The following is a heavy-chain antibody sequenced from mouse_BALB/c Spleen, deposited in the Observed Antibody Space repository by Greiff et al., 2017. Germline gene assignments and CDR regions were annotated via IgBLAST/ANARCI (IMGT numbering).Heavy chain of an antibody. CDR2: ISSGSSTI. CDR3: ARSGKDAMDY. V-gene: IGHV5-17*02. Sequence: EVMLVESGGGLVQPGGSRKLSCAASGFTFSSFGMHWVRQAPEKGLEWVAYISSGSSTIYYADTVKGRFTISRDNPKNTLFLQMTSLRSEDTAMYYCARSGKDAMDYWGQGTSVTVSS. J-gene: IGHJ4*01. D-gene: IGHD2-1*01. CDR1: GFTFSSFG.